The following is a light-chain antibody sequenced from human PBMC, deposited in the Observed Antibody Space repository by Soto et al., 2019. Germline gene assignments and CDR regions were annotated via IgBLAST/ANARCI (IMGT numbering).Light chain of an antibody. J-gene: IGKJ5*01. CDR1: QSVDNN. CDR2: GSF. V-gene: IGKV3-15*01. Sequence: EIVLTQSPGTLSLSPGEIATLSCRASQSVDNNVAWYQQKPGQAPRLLIVGSFARATGIPARFSGSGSGSEFTLTISGLQSEDFAVYYCQVYGPSPPITFGQGTRLEIK. CDR3: QVYGPSPPIT.